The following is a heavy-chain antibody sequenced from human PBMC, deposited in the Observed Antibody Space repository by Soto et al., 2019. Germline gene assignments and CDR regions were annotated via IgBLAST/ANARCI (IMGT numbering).Heavy chain of an antibody. J-gene: IGHJ6*02. CDR2: IYGGLTT. CDR1: GFTVSSTY. D-gene: IGHD6-13*01. Sequence: GGSLRLSCAASGFTVSSTYMTWVRQAPGKGLEWVSVIYGGLTTSYADSVKGRFTISRDNSKNMLFLQMNSLRAEDTAVYYCARDRIEAAGTPRFNYYYGMDVWGQGTTVTVSS. V-gene: IGHV3-53*01. CDR3: ARDRIEAAGTPRFNYYYGMDV.